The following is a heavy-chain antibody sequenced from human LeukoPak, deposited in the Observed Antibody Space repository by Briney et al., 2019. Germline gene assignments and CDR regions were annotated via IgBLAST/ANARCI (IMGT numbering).Heavy chain of an antibody. CDR2: INPSGGST. CDR1: GYTFTSYY. J-gene: IGHJ4*02. CDR3: ARGYPGYYDFWSGYYNFDY. Sequence: ASVKVSCEASGYTFTSYYMHWVRQAPGQGLEWMGIINPSGGSTSYAQKFQGRVTMTRDTSTSTVYMEPSSLRSEDTAVYYCARGYPGYYDFWSGYYNFDYWGQGTLVTVSS. D-gene: IGHD3-3*01. V-gene: IGHV1-46*01.